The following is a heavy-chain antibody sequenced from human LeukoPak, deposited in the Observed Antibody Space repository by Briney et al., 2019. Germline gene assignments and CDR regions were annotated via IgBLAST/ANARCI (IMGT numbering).Heavy chain of an antibody. V-gene: IGHV3-23*01. D-gene: IGHD1-20*01. CDR2: ISSSGGST. Sequence: GGSLRLSCAASGFTFSNYAMSWVRQAPGKGLEWVSGISSSGGSTDYADSVKGRFTISRDNAKNSLYLQMNSLRAEDTAVYYCARDPIDNVYLGGYYGMDVWGQGTTVTVSS. CDR3: ARDPIDNVYLGGYYGMDV. J-gene: IGHJ6*02. CDR1: GFTFSNYA.